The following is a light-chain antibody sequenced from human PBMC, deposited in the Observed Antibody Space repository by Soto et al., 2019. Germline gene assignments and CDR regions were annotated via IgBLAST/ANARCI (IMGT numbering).Light chain of an antibody. V-gene: IGKV3D-15*01. J-gene: IGKJ4*01. CDR2: DIS. Sequence: EIVLTQSPATLSLSPGERASLSCRAGQSVSAYLAWYQQKPGQPPRLLIYDISTRATGIPTRFSGSGSGTEFTLTISSLQSEDFAVYYCQQYNSWPLTFGGGTKVDIK. CDR3: QQYNSWPLT. CDR1: QSVSAY.